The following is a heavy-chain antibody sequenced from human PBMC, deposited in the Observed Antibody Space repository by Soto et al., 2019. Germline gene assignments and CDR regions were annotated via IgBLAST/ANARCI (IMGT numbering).Heavy chain of an antibody. V-gene: IGHV1-69*06. J-gene: IGHJ6*02. CDR1: GGTFTWYA. D-gene: IGHD2-2*01. CDR3: ARERSVGYCITTTCPKPFYYYAMDV. CDR2: SIPLFGTA. Sequence: ASVKVSCKVSGGTFTWYAISWVRQAPGQGLEWMGRSIPLFGTANLSQRFQGRVSITADKSTNTAYMEMSSLRSDDTAVYYCARERSVGYCITTTCPKPFYYYAMDVWGQGTTVTVSS.